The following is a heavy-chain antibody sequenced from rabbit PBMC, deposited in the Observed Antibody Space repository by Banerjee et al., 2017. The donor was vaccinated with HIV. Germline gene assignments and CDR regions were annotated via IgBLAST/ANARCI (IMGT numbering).Heavy chain of an antibody. J-gene: IGHJ4*01. V-gene: IGHV1S45*01. CDR3: ERDLAGVIGWNFDL. CDR1: GFSFNNRYV. CDR2: IYAGSSGST. D-gene: IGHD4-1*01. Sequence: QEQLEESGGDLVKPEGSLTLTCTASGFSFNNRYVMCWVRQAPGKGLEWIACIYAGSSGSTYYASWAKGRFTISKTSSTTVTLQMTSLTAADTATYFCERDLAGVIGWNFDLWGPGTLVPS.